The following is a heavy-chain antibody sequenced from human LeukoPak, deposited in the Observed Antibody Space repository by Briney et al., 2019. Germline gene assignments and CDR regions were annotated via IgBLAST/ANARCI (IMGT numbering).Heavy chain of an antibody. CDR3: ASSGSLDY. CDR2: MNPNSGNT. V-gene: IGHV1-8*03. J-gene: IGHJ4*02. D-gene: IGHD1-26*01. CDR1: GYTFTGYY. Sequence: ASVKVSCKASGYTFTGYYMHWVRQAPGQGLEWMGWMNPNSGNTGYAQKFQGRVTITRNTSISTAYMELSSLRSEDTAVYYCASSGSLDYWGQGTLVTVSS.